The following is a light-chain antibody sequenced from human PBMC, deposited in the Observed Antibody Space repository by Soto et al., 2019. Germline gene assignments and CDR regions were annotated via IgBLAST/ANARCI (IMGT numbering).Light chain of an antibody. CDR2: EVS. Sequence: QSALTQPASVSGSPGQSITISCTGTSSDVGRYDYVSWYQQHPGKAPKLMIYEVSNRPSGVSDRFTGSKSGNTASLTISGLQAXXEADYYCSSYSYSTTRVFGTGTKVTVL. V-gene: IGLV2-14*01. CDR1: SSDVGRYDY. J-gene: IGLJ1*01. CDR3: SSYSYSTTRV.